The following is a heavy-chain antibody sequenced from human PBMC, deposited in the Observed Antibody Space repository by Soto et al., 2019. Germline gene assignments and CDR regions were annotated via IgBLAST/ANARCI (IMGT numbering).Heavy chain of an antibody. V-gene: IGHV3-30*18. D-gene: IGHD3-10*01. CDR1: GFTFSSYG. CDR3: AKADDYYGSGSYSAFDY. CDR2: ISYDGSNK. Sequence: GGSLRLSCAASGFTFSSYGMHWVRQAPGKGLEWVAVISYDGSNKYYADSVKGRFTISRDNSKNTLYLQMNSLRAEDTAVYYCAKADDYYGSGSYSAFDYWGQGTLVTVSS. J-gene: IGHJ4*02.